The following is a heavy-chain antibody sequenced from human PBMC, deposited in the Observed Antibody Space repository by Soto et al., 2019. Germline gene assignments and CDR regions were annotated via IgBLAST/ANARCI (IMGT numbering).Heavy chain of an antibody. CDR1: DYPFTSYG. V-gene: IGHV1-18*04. CDR2: ISVNNGNT. CDR3: ARFECITTRCYRHFDY. D-gene: IGHD2-2*01. Sequence: QVQLVQSGAEVKKPGASVKVSCKASDYPFTSYGIGWVRQAPGQGLEWMGWISVNNGNTNYAQNVKGRVTMTTDISTSTAYMELRSLRSDDTAVYYCARFECITTRCYRHFDYWGQGTLVTVSS. J-gene: IGHJ4*02.